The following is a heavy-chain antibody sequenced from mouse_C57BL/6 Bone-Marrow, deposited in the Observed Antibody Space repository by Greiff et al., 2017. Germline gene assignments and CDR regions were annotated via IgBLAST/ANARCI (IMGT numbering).Heavy chain of an antibody. CDR2: IYPGSGST. CDR1: GYTFTSYW. D-gene: IGHD2-5*01. Sequence: QVHVKQPGAELVKPGASVKMSCKASGYTFTSYWITWVKQRPGQGLEWIGDIYPGSGSTNYNEKFKSKATLTVDTSSSTAYMQLSSLTSEDSAVYYCARPYYSNPYYFDYWGQGTTLTVSS. V-gene: IGHV1-55*01. CDR3: ARPYYSNPYYFDY. J-gene: IGHJ2*01.